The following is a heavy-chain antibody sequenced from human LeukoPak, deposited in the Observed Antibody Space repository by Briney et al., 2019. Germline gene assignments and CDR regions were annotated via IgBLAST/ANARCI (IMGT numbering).Heavy chain of an antibody. CDR1: GFSFSNYA. V-gene: IGHV3-23*01. D-gene: IGHD2-21*02. J-gene: IGHJ5*02. Sequence: GGSLRLSCAASGFSFSNYAMNWVRQTPGRGLERVAAIGGSGAYTNHADSVQGRLTISRDNSKNTLYLQMNNLRVEDTALYYCARDRGGENCGGDCYSAFDPWGQGTLVTVSS. CDR2: IGGSGAYT. CDR3: ARDRGGENCGGDCYSAFDP.